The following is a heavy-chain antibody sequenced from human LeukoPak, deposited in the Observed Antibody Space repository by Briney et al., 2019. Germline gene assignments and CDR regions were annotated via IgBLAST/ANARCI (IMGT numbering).Heavy chain of an antibody. J-gene: IGHJ4*02. Sequence: SETLSLTCTVSGGSVSSGSYYWSWIRQPPGKGLEWSGYIYYSGSTNYKPSLKSRVTISVDTSKNQFSLKLSSVTAADTAVYYCASRIRNDYYDSSGYYPDYWGQGTLVTVSS. CDR2: IYYSGST. V-gene: IGHV4-61*01. CDR1: GGSVSSGSYY. CDR3: ASRIRNDYYDSSGYYPDY. D-gene: IGHD3-22*01.